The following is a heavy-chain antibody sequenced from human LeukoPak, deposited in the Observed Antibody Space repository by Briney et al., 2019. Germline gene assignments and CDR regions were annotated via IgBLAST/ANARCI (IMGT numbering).Heavy chain of an antibody. V-gene: IGHV1-69*04. J-gene: IGHJ4*02. Sequence: GSSVKVSCKASGGTCSSYAISWVRQAPGQGLEWMGRIIPILGIANYAQKFQGRVTITADKSTSTAYMELSSLRSEDTAVYYCARGIAVAGKRPEDYWGQGTLVTVSS. CDR3: ARGIAVAGKRPEDY. D-gene: IGHD6-19*01. CDR1: GGTCSSYA. CDR2: IIPILGIA.